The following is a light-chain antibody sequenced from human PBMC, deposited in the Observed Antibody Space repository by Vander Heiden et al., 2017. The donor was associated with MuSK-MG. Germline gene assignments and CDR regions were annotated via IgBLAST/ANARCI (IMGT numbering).Light chain of an antibody. Sequence: EIVITQSPATLSVSLGELSTLSCRASQNVNSNLAWYQQKPGQAPRLVIYGASTRATGIPARFSGSESGTEFTLTISSLQSEDFAVYSCQQDNNWPITFGGGTKVEIK. CDR3: QQDNNWPIT. CDR1: QNVNSN. V-gene: IGKV3-15*01. CDR2: GAS. J-gene: IGKJ4*01.